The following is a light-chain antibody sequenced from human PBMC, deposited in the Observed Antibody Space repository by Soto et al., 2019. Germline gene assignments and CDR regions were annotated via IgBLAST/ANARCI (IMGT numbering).Light chain of an antibody. CDR2: DVS. CDR3: ISYTSSSTLVV. CDR1: SSDVGGYNY. V-gene: IGLV2-14*01. J-gene: IGLJ2*01. Sequence: QSALTQPASVSGSPGQSITISCTGTSSDVGGYNYVSWYQQHPGKAPKLMISDVSNRHSGVSNRFSGSKSGNTASLNISGLQAGDEADYYCISYTSSSTLVVFGGGTKLPVL.